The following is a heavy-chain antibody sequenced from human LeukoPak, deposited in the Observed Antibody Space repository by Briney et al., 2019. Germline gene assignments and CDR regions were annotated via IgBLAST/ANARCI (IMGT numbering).Heavy chain of an antibody. J-gene: IGHJ5*02. V-gene: IGHV3-74*01. CDR2: IYPDGSLT. CDR3: ARDVVLGSGSLDH. Sequence: TGGSLRLSCAASGFSFSSYWMHWVRRAPGKGPVWVSRIYPDGSLTNYADSVKGRFTISRDNAKNTLFLQMNSLRAEDTAVYYCARDVVLGSGSLDHWGQGTLVTVSS. D-gene: IGHD3-10*01. CDR1: GFSFSSYW.